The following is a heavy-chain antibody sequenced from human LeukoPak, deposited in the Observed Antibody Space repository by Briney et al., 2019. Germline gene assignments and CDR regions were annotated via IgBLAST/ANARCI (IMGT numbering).Heavy chain of an antibody. Sequence: GRSLRLSCAASGFTFSSYGMHWVRQAPGKGLELVALIVYDGSNKYDESSKHYADSVKSRFTISRDNTKNTLYLQMNSLRAEDTAVFYCAKQGSSSWYYFDYWGQGTLVTVSS. CDR2: IVYDGSNK. D-gene: IGHD6-13*01. V-gene: IGHV3-30*18. CDR3: AKQGSSSWYYFDY. CDR1: GFTFSSYG. J-gene: IGHJ4*02.